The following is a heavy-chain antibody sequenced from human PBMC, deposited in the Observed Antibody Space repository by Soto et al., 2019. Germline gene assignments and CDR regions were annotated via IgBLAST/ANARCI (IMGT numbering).Heavy chain of an antibody. J-gene: IGHJ6*02. V-gene: IGHV4-31*03. D-gene: IGHD3-9*01. CDR1: GGSISSGGYY. Sequence: QVQLQESGPGLVKPSQTLSFTCTVSGGSISSGGYYWSCIRQHPGKGLEWIGYIYYSGSTYYNPSLKSRVTISVDTSKNQFSLKLSSVTAADTAVYYSARAGLRYFDWSYHEGMDVWGQGTTVTVSS. CDR3: ARAGLRYFDWSYHEGMDV. CDR2: IYYSGST.